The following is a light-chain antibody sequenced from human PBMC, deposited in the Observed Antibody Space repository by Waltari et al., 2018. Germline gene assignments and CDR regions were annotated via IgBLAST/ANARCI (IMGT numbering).Light chain of an antibody. J-gene: IGLJ3*02. CDR3: NSRDSTGNHQV. CDR2: GNK. V-gene: IGLV3-19*01. CDR1: SLRSYY. Sequence: SSELTQDPAVSVALGETARLTCPGDSLRSYYASWYQQKPGQAPFLVGYGNKKRPSGIPDRFSGSSSGDTASLTITGAQAEDEADYYCNSRDSTGNHQVFGGGTKVTVL.